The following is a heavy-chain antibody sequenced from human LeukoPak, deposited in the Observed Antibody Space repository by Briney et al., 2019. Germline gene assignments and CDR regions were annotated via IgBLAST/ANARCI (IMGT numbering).Heavy chain of an antibody. J-gene: IGHJ6*03. V-gene: IGHV3-48*01. CDR3: ARYYYDSSGYYYDYYYYYMDV. CDR2: ISSSSSTI. D-gene: IGHD3-22*01. Sequence: GGSLRLSCAASGFTFSSYSMNWVRQAPGKGLEWVSYISSSSSTIYYEDSVKGRFTISRDNAKNSLYLQMNSLRAEDTAVYYCARYYYDSSGYYYDYYYYYMDVWGKGTTVTVSS. CDR1: GFTFSSYS.